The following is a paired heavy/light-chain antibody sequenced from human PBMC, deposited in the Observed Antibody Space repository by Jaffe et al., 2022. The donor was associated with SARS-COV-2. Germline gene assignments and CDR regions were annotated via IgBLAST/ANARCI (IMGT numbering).Light chain of an antibody. CDR1: SSNIGAGYD. CDR3: QSYDSSLRGGV. CDR2: GNS. J-gene: IGLJ2*01. V-gene: IGLV1-40*01. Sequence: QSVLTQPPSVSGAPGQRVTISCTGSSSNIGAGYDVHWYQQLPGTAPKLLIYGNSNRPSGVPDRFSGSKSGTSASLAISGLQAEDEADYYCQSYDSSLRGGVFGGGTKLTVL.
Heavy chain of an antibody. Sequence: QVQLQQWGAGLLKPSETLSLTCAVYGGSFSGYYWSWIRQPPGKGLEWIGEINHSGSTNYNPSLKSRVTISVDTSKNQFSLKLSSVTAADTAVYYCARGLQSVVPAAITLPNWFDPWGQGTLVTVSS. D-gene: IGHD2-2*02. V-gene: IGHV4-34*01. CDR1: GGSFSGYY. CDR3: ARGLQSVVPAAITLPNWFDP. CDR2: INHSGST. J-gene: IGHJ5*02.